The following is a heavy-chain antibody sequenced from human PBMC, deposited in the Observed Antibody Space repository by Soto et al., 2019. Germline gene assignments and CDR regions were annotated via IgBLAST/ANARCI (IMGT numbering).Heavy chain of an antibody. CDR2: ISSSSSTI. CDR1: GFTFSSYS. D-gene: IGHD4-17*01. CDR3: ARDLNYGLFDY. J-gene: IGHJ4*02. V-gene: IGHV3-48*01. Sequence: GRSLRLSCAASGFTFSSYSMNRVRQAPGKGLEWVSYISSSSSTIYYADSVKGRFTISRDNAKNSLYLQMNSLRAGDTAVYYCARDLNYGLFDYWGQGTLVTVSS.